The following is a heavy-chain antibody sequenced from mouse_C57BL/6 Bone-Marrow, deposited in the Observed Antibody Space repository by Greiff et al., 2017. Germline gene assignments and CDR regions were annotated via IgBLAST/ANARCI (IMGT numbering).Heavy chain of an antibody. V-gene: IGHV5-17*01. J-gene: IGHJ2*01. CDR1: GFTFSDYG. D-gene: IGHD1-1*01. CDR3: ARDYYGSSADLDY. Sequence: DVKLVESGGGLVKPGGSLKFSCAASGFTFSDYGMHWVRQAPEKGLEWVAYISSGSSTISYADTVKGRVTISRDNAKNTLVLQMTSLTSEDTAMYYCARDYYGSSADLDYWGQGTTLTVSS. CDR2: ISSGSSTI.